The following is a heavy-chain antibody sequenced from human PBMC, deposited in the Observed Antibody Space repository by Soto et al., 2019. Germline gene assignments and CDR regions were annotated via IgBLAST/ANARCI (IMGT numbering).Heavy chain of an antibody. CDR2: IIPVFRTT. V-gene: IGHV1-69*05. CDR1: GGNFSRYA. CDR3: ARAERITIFGVVDQYYYYGMDV. Sequence: ASVKVSCKASGGNFSRYAISWLRQAPGQGLEWMGGIIPVFRTTNYEQKFQGWVTMTRDTSISTAYMELSRLRSDDTAVYYCARAERITIFGVVDQYYYYGMDVWGQGTTVTVSS. D-gene: IGHD3-3*01. J-gene: IGHJ6*02.